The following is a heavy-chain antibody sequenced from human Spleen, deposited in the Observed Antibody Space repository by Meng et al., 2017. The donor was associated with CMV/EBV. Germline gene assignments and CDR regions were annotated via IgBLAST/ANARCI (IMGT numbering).Heavy chain of an antibody. V-gene: IGHV4-39*01. CDR2: IYYSGST. CDR1: SSDY. CDR3: ARHTRASKHIVVVTATHYFDY. J-gene: IGHJ4*02. D-gene: IGHD2-21*02. Sequence: SSDYGGWIRQPPGRGLGWIWSIYYSGSTYYNPSLKSRVTISVDTSKNQFSLKLSSVTAADTAVYYCARHTRASKHIVVVTATHYFDYWGQGTLVTVSS.